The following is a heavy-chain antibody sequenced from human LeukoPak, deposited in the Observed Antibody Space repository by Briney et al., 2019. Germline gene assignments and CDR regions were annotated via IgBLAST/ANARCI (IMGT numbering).Heavy chain of an antibody. CDR3: ASSLYSGSYGAADY. D-gene: IGHD1-26*01. J-gene: IGHJ4*02. CDR2: IYYSGST. V-gene: IGHV4-59*01. CDR1: GGSISSYY. Sequence: SETLSLTCTVSGGSISSYYWSWVRQPPGKGLEWIGYIYYSGSTNYNPSLKIRVTISVDTSKNQFSLKLSSVTAADTAVYYCASSLYSGSYGAADYWGQGTLVTVSS.